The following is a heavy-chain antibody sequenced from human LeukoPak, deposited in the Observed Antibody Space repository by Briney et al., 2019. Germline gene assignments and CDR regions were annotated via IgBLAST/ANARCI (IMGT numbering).Heavy chain of an antibody. Sequence: TGGLLRLSGAASGFTFSSYSMNWVRQAPGKGREGGSSISSSSSYIYYADSVKGRFTISRDNAKNSLYLQMNSLRAEDTAVYYCARDAIVVVPAAITRAGGIDYWGQGTLVTVSS. CDR2: ISSSSSYI. D-gene: IGHD2-2*01. CDR3: ARDAIVVVPAAITRAGGIDY. CDR1: GFTFSSYS. V-gene: IGHV3-21*01. J-gene: IGHJ4*02.